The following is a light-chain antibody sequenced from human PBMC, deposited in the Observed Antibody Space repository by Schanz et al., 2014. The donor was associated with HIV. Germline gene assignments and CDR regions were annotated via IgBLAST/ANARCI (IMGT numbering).Light chain of an antibody. J-gene: IGKJ1*01. CDR1: QSVSDN. CDR3: QQYSTSSRT. V-gene: IGKV3-15*01. CDR2: GAS. Sequence: EIVLTQSPGTLSLSPGERATLSCRASQSVSDNLAWYQQKPGQSPRLLVYGASTRATGIPGRFSGSWSGTEFTLTISSLEPDDFATYYCQQYSTSSRTFGQGTKVEVQ.